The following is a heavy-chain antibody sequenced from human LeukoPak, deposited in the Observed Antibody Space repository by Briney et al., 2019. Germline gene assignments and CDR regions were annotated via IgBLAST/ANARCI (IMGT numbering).Heavy chain of an antibody. CDR1: GFIFSDYV. Sequence: GGSLRLSCAGSGFIFSDYVMSWVRQAPGKGLEWVSASGTGGRTYYADSVKGRFTISRDNSKKTVSLQMNSLRAEDTAVYYCARDRAARQYYFDYWGQGTLVTVSS. V-gene: IGHV3-23*01. D-gene: IGHD6-6*01. J-gene: IGHJ4*02. CDR3: ARDRAARQYYFDY. CDR2: SGTGGRT.